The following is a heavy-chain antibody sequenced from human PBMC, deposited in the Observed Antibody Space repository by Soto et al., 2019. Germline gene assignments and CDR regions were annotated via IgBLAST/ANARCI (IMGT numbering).Heavy chain of an antibody. CDR1: GFSLSNARMG. CDR2: IFSNDEK. V-gene: IGHV2-26*01. D-gene: IGHD6-13*01. CDR3: ARILGGSSWADDYYYYGMDV. Sequence: QVTLKESGPVLVKPTETLTLTCTVSGFSLSNARMGVSWIRQPPVKALEWLAHIFSNDEKSYSTSLKSRLTISNDNSKSQVVLTMTDMDPVDTATYYSARILGGSSWADDYYYYGMDVWGRGTTVTVSS. J-gene: IGHJ6*02.